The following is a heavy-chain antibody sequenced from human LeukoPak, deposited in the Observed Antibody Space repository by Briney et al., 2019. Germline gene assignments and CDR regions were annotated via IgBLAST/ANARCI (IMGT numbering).Heavy chain of an antibody. CDR3: TREGHGDYPFDY. J-gene: IGHJ4*02. Sequence: GGSLRLSCTASGFTFCDYAMSWFRQAPGKGLEWVGFIRSKAYGGTTAYAASVKGRFTISRDDSKSIAYLQMNSLKTEDTAVYYCTREGHGDYPFDYWGQGTLVTVSS. D-gene: IGHD4-17*01. CDR2: IRSKAYGGTT. CDR1: GFTFCDYA. V-gene: IGHV3-49*03.